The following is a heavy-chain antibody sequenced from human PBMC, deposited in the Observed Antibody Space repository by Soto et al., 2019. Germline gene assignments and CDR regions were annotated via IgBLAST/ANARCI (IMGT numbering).Heavy chain of an antibody. CDR1: GYTLTNYW. Sequence: GESPKISCNAPGYTLTNYWIDWVPQMPGKGLEWMGIIYGGESDTIYSPSLQGQVTISADKSISTAFLQWSSLKASDTGMYYCARHLEHCGTFASSYSWFDPWGQGTLVTVSS. J-gene: IGHJ5*02. D-gene: IGHD1-26*01. CDR2: IYGGESDT. CDR3: ARHLEHCGTFASSYSWFDP. V-gene: IGHV5-51*01.